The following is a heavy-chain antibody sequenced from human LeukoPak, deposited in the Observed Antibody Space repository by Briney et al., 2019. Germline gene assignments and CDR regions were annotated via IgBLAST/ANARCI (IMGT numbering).Heavy chain of an antibody. J-gene: IGHJ1*01. D-gene: IGHD3/OR15-3a*01. Sequence: SETLSLTCTVSGGSISSGSYYWSWIRQPAGKGLEWIGRIYTSGSTNYNPSLKSRVTISVDTSKNQFSLKLSSVTAADTAVHYCARGRRDAMMFDLVYFQHWGQGTLVTVSS. V-gene: IGHV4-61*02. CDR2: IYTSGST. CDR1: GGSISSGSYY. CDR3: ARGRRDAMMFDLVYFQH.